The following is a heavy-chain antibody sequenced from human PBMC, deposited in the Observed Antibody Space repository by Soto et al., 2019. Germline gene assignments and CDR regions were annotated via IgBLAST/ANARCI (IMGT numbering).Heavy chain of an antibody. D-gene: IGHD6-19*01. CDR3: ARSEIAVAHGMDV. CDR2: IYPGDSDT. V-gene: IGHV5-51*01. CDR1: GYSFTSYW. J-gene: IGHJ6*02. Sequence: GESLKISCKGSGYSFTSYWIGWVRQMPGKGLEWMGIIYPGDSDTRYSPSFQGQVTISADKSISTAYLQWSSLKASDTAMYYCARSEIAVAHGMDVWGQGTTVTVSS.